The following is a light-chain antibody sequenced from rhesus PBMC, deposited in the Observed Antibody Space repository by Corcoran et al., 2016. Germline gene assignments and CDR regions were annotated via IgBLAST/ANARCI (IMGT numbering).Light chain of an antibody. CDR3: QQHDNSPPT. CDR2: RAS. CDR1: QGISNW. V-gene: IGKV1-69*01. Sequence: DIQMTQSPSSLSASVGDRVTITCRASQGISNWWAWYQQKPGKAPKLLIYRASNLETGVPSRLSGSGSRTDFTLTISSLQPKDIATYYCQQHDNSPPTFGGGTKVEIK. J-gene: IGKJ4*01.